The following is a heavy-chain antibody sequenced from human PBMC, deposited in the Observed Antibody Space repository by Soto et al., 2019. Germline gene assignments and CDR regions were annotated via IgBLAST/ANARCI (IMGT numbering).Heavy chain of an antibody. V-gene: IGHV4-59*08. CDR2: IYYSGST. CDR1: GASISSYY. J-gene: IGHJ3*01. D-gene: IGHD1-26*01. CDR3: ARHWEGGTNSDADKYAFDL. Sequence: QVQLQESGPGLVKPSETLSLTCTVSGASISSYYWSLIRQPPGGGLEWLGFIYYSGSTNYNPSLKSRVTISLDTSNNQRPLKLSSVTAADTAVYYCARHWEGGTNSDADKYAFDLWGQGTMVTVSS.